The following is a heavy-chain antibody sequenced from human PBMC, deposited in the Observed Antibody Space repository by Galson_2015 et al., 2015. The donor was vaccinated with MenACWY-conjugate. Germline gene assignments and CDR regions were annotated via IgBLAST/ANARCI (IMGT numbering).Heavy chain of an antibody. J-gene: IGHJ2*01. D-gene: IGHD3-10*01. CDR2: ISNTGGLT. CDR3: AKIGKTGNWYVDL. CDR1: GFPFNNHG. V-gene: IGHV3-23*01. Sequence: SLRLSCAASGFPFNNHGMSWVRQAPGKGMEWVSSISNTGGLTYYADSVRGRFTSSRDNSTNTLYLQLNSLSAGDTAMYYCAKIGKTGNWYVDLWGRGTLVTVSS.